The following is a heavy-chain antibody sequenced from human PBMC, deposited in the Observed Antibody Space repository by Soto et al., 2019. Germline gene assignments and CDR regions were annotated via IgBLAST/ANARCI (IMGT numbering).Heavy chain of an antibody. Sequence: QAQLQESGPGLVKPSQTLSLTCTVSGGSISSGGYYWSWIRQHPGKVLEWIGYIYYSGSSYYNPSLKSRVTISVDTSKNQFSLKLSSVTAADTAVYYCARSPEATVTAFDYWGQGTLVTVSS. V-gene: IGHV4-31*03. D-gene: IGHD4-17*01. CDR1: GGSISSGGYY. CDR2: IYYSGSS. J-gene: IGHJ4*02. CDR3: ARSPEATVTAFDY.